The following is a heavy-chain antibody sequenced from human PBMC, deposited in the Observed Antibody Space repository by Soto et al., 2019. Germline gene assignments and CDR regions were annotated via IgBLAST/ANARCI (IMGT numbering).Heavy chain of an antibody. J-gene: IGHJ5*02. CDR3: ARDVSAGDNWFDP. V-gene: IGHV1-18*01. Sequence: GASVKVSCEDCGYRFTSYGISWVRQAPGQGLEWMGWISAYNDNTNYAQKLQGRVTMTTDTSTSTAYMELRSLRSDDTAVYYCARDVSAGDNWFDPWGQGTQVTVSS. CDR1: GYRFTSYG. CDR2: ISAYNDNT. D-gene: IGHD2-21*01.